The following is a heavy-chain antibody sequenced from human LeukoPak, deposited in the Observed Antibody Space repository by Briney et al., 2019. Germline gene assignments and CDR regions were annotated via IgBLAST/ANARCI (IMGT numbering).Heavy chain of an antibody. V-gene: IGHV1-2*02. CDR3: ARAFIGAWGSVA. J-gene: IGHJ4*02. CDR2: INPNSGGT. Sequence: ASVKVSCKASGYIFTGYYMHWVRQAPGQGLEWMGWINPNSGGTNYAQKFQGRVTMTRDTSISTAYMELSRLRSDDTAVYYCARAFIGAWGSVAWGQGTLVTVSS. CDR1: GYIFTGYY. D-gene: IGHD3-10*01.